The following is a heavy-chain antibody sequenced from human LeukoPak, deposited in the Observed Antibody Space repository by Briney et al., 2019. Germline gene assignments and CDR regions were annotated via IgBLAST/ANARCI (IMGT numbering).Heavy chain of an antibody. CDR1: GYSFRRNG. J-gene: IGHJ4*02. CDR3: ARDVNYAFDY. CDR2: ISANSGNT. Sequence: GASVKVSCKSSGYSFRRNGISWVRQAPGQGLEWMAWISANSGNTNYAQNFQDRVTLTTDTSTSTAYMELRSLRSDDTAVYYCARDVNYAFDYWDQGTLVTVSS. D-gene: IGHD3-16*01. V-gene: IGHV1-18*01.